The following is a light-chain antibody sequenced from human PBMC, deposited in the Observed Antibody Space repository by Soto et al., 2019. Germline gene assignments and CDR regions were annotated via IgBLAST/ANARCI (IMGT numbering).Light chain of an antibody. Sequence: EIVMTQSPGTLCVSPGERATLSCRASQSVSSNLAWYQQKPGQAPRLLIYGVSTRATGIPARFSGSGSGTEFTLTISSLQSEDFAVYYCQQYNNWPRTFGQGTRWIS. CDR3: QQYNNWPRT. CDR2: GVS. V-gene: IGKV3-15*01. CDR1: QSVSSN. J-gene: IGKJ1*01.